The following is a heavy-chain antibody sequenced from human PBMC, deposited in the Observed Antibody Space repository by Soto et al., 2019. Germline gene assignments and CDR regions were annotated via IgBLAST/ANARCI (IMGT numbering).Heavy chain of an antibody. CDR3: ARAWGTPRDY. CDR1: EYTFTSYD. J-gene: IGHJ4*02. D-gene: IGHD3-16*01. V-gene: IGHV1-8*01. Sequence: VASVKVSCKASEYTFTSYDINWVRQATGQGLEWMGWTNPYSGNIGYAQKFQGRVTMTRNTSISTAYMELSSLRSEDTAVYYCARAWGTPRDYWGQGTLVTVSS. CDR2: TNPYSGNI.